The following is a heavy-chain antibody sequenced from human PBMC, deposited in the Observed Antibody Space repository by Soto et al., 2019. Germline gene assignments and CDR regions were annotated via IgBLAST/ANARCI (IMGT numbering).Heavy chain of an antibody. J-gene: IGHJ4*02. CDR2: ITTFNGNT. CDR3: ATLPPYYFDTSGYFLED. CDR1: GYSLPSHG. V-gene: IGHV1-18*01. Sequence: ASVKVSCKASGYSLPSHGIGWMRQAPGQGLEWMGWITTFNGNTNYAKKFQERVTMTADTSTSTVYMELRSLRYDDTAVYFCATLPPYYFDTSGYFLEDWGQGTLVTVSS. D-gene: IGHD3-22*01.